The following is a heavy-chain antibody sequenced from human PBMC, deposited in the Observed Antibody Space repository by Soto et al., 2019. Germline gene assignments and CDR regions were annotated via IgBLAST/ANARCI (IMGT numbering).Heavy chain of an antibody. Sequence: SETLSLTCTVSGGSISSYYWSWIRQPPGKGLEWIGYIYYSGSTNYNPSLKSRVTISVDTSKNQFSLKLSSVTAADTAVYYCARVTSAYSSSWYVPGWFDPWGQGTLVTVSS. CDR2: IYYSGST. D-gene: IGHD6-13*01. CDR1: GGSISSYY. J-gene: IGHJ5*02. V-gene: IGHV4-59*01. CDR3: ARVTSAYSSSWYVPGWFDP.